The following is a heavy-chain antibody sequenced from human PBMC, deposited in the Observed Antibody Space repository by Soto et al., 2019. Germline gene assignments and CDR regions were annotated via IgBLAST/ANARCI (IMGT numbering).Heavy chain of an antibody. CDR1: GFTVSNNY. J-gene: IGHJ4*02. V-gene: IGHV3-66*01. CDR3: ARDGTYNWV. CDR2: IYSGGAT. D-gene: IGHD1-1*01. Sequence: EVQLVESGGGLVQPGGSLRLSCAASGFTVSNNYMRWVRQAPGKGLEWVSLIYSGGATYYADCVKGRFTISRENSKNTLYLQMNSLRAEDTAVFYCARDGTYNWVGGQGILVTVSS.